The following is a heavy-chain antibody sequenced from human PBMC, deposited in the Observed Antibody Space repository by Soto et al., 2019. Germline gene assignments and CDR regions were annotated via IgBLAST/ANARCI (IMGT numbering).Heavy chain of an antibody. V-gene: IGHV3-30*03. J-gene: IGHJ4*02. CDR3: ARGTFSTVSHLTGFDY. CDR2: ISYDGSNK. D-gene: IGHD4-17*01. CDR1: GFTFSSYG. Sequence: QVQLVESGGSVVQPGRSLRLSCAASGFTFSSYGMHWVRQAPGKGLEWVAVISYDGSNKYYADSVKGRFTISRDNSKNTLYLQMNSLRAQDTAVYYCARGTFSTVSHLTGFDYWGQGTLVTVSS.